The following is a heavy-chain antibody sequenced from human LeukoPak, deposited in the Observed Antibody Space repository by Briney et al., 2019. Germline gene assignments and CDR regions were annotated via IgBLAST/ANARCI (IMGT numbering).Heavy chain of an antibody. D-gene: IGHD3-10*01. CDR3: ARARGYGSGSYYGMDV. Sequence: PGRSLRLSCAPSGFTFSSYAMHWVRQAPGKGLEWVAVISYDGSNKYYADSVKGRFTISRDNSKNTLYLQMNSLRAEDTAVYYCARARGYGSGSYYGMDVWGQGTTVTVSS. J-gene: IGHJ6*02. CDR2: ISYDGSNK. V-gene: IGHV3-30-3*01. CDR1: GFTFSSYA.